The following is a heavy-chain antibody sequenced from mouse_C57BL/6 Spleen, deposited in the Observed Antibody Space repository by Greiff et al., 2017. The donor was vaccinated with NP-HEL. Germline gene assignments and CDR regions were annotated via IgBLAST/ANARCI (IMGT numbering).Heavy chain of an antibody. J-gene: IGHJ4*01. CDR1: GYTFTSYW. D-gene: IGHD1-1*01. CDR3: ARKKEFSTYAMDY. CDR2: IYPGSGST. V-gene: IGHV1-55*01. Sequence: QVQLQQSGAELVKPGASVKMSCKASGYTFTSYWITWVKQRPGQGLEWIGDIYPGSGSTNYNEKFKSKATLTVDTSSSTAYMQLSSLTSEDSAVYYCARKKEFSTYAMDYWGQGTSVTVSS.